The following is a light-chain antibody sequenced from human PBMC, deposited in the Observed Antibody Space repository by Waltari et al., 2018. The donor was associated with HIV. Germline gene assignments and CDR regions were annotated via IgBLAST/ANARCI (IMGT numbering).Light chain of an antibody. Sequence: QSVLTQPPSVSGAPGQRLTISCTGSSSNIGAGSAVHWYQQIAGAAPKLLIYVDNNRPSGVPDRFSGSKSGTSASLAITGLQAEDAADYYCQSYDSSLVFGGGTKLTV. V-gene: IGLV1-40*01. CDR3: QSYDSSLV. CDR2: VDN. J-gene: IGLJ2*01. CDR1: SSNIGAGSA.